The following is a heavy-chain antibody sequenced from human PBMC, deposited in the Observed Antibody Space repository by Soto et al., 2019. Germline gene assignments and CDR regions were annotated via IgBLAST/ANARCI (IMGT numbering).Heavy chain of an antibody. Sequence: EVQLVESGGGLVKPGGSLRLSCATSGFTFSSYSMNWVRQAPGKGLEWVSSISSSSSYIYYGDSVRGRFTISRDNAKNSVSLQMNSLSAEDTAVYYCARDVGYCSGGSCYALYAFDIWGQGTMVTVSS. J-gene: IGHJ3*02. V-gene: IGHV3-21*01. D-gene: IGHD2-15*01. CDR2: ISSSSSYI. CDR3: ARDVGYCSGGSCYALYAFDI. CDR1: GFTFSSYS.